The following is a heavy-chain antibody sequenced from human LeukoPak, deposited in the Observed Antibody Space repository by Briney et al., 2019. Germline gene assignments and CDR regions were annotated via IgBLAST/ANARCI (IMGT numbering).Heavy chain of an antibody. D-gene: IGHD5-18*01. Sequence: GGSLRLSCVVSGFTFSSYGMHWVRQAPGKGLEWVALIWYDGSNKYYADSVKGRFTISRDNSKNTLYLQMNSLRAGDTAVYYCATVYGYGYYFEYWGQGTLVTVSS. CDR2: IWYDGSNK. CDR1: GFTFSSYG. V-gene: IGHV3-33*01. CDR3: ATVYGYGYYFEY. J-gene: IGHJ4*02.